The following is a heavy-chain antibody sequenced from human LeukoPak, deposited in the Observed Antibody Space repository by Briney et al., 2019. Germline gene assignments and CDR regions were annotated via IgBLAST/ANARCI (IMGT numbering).Heavy chain of an antibody. CDR2: ISSSGSTM. CDR1: GFTFSSYE. Sequence: GGSLRLSCAASGFTFSSYEMNWVRQAPGKGLEWVSYISSSGSTMYYADSVKGRFTISRDNAKNSPYLQMNSLRAEDTAVYYCAELGITMIGGVWGKGTTVTISS. D-gene: IGHD3-10*02. J-gene: IGHJ6*04. CDR3: AELGITMIGGV. V-gene: IGHV3-48*03.